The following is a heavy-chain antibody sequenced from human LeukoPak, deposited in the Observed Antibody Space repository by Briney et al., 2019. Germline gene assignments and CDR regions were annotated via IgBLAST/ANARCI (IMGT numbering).Heavy chain of an antibody. J-gene: IGHJ5*02. CDR2: ISSSSSYI. D-gene: IGHD4-17*01. Sequence: GGSLRLSCAASGFTFSSYSMNWVRQAPGKGLGWVSSISSSSSYIYYADSVKGRFTISRDNAKNSLYLQMNSLRAEDTAVYYCARDRGTGDYDPWGQGTLVTVSS. CDR3: ARDRGTGDYDP. CDR1: GFTFSSYS. V-gene: IGHV3-21*01.